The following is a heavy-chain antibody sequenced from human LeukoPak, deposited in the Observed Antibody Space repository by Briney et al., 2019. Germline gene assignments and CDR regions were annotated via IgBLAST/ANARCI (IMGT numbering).Heavy chain of an antibody. CDR1: GFTFSNAW. J-gene: IGHJ6*02. CDR3: TTSVKDHYYYGMDV. Sequence: GGSLRLSCAASGFTFSNAWMSWVRQAPGKGLEWVGRIKSKTDGGTTDYAAPVKGRFTISRDDSKNTLYLQMNSLKTEDTAVYYCTTSVKDHYYYGMDVWGQGTTVTVSS. V-gene: IGHV3-15*01. D-gene: IGHD6-19*01. CDR2: IKSKTDGGTT.